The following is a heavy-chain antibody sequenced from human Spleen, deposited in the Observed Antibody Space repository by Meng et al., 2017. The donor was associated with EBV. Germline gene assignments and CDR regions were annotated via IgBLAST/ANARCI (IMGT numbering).Heavy chain of an antibody. D-gene: IGHD3-10*01. V-gene: IGHV2-5*02. Sequence: IPRNGSSPILVKPTQTRPLTCNFAGFSLRTSGGGVGWIRQPPGKALEWLAFINWDEDKRYSPSLKSRLTITKDTSENQVVLTMTNMDPVDTATYYCAHATEFGKLFDKWGQGTLVTVSS. J-gene: IGHJ4*02. CDR1: GFSLRTSGGG. CDR2: INWDEDK. CDR3: AHATEFGKLFDK.